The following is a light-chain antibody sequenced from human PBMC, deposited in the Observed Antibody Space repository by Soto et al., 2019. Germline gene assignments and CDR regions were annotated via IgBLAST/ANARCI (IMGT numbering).Light chain of an antibody. Sequence: ILMTQSPATLPVSPGERATLSCRASQSVSTNVAWYQQKPGQAPRLLIYGASTRATGVPARFSGSGSGTEFTLTISGLQSEDFGVYYCQHYNNWPPWTFGQGTKVEIK. J-gene: IGKJ1*01. CDR3: QHYNNWPPWT. CDR1: QSVSTN. CDR2: GAS. V-gene: IGKV3-15*01.